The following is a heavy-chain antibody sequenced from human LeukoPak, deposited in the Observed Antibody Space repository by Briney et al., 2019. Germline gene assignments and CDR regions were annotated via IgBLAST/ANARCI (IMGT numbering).Heavy chain of an antibody. CDR2: IYYSGST. CDR1: GGSISSSSYY. V-gene: IGHV4-39*01. CDR3: ASITMVRDWYFDL. Sequence: PSETLSLTCTVSGGSISSSSYYWGWIRQPPGKGLEWIGSIYYSGSTYYNPSLKSRVTISVDTSKNQFSLKLSSVTAADTAVYYCASITMVRDWYFDLWGRGTLVTVSS. J-gene: IGHJ2*01. D-gene: IGHD3-10*01.